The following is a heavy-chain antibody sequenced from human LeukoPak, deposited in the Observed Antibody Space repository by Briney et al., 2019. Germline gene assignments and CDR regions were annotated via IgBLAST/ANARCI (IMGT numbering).Heavy chain of an antibody. CDR2: IRYDGTNK. CDR1: GFTFSSYG. V-gene: IGHV3-30*02. J-gene: IGHJ1*01. Sequence: GGSLRLSCAASGFTFSSYGMHWVRQAPGKGLEWVAFIRYDGTNKYYADSVKGRFTISRDNSKNTLYLQLNSLRPEDTAVYYCARGGKIALAGTRSPQYFQHWGQGTLVTVSS. CDR3: ARGGKIALAGTRSPQYFQH. D-gene: IGHD6-19*01.